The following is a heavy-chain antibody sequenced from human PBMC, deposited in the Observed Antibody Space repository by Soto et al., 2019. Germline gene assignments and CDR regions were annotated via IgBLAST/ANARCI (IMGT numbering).Heavy chain of an antibody. CDR2: INANSGNT. J-gene: IGHJ4*02. D-gene: IGHD3-3*01. CDR3: ARVLGQLRFLEWLSTDY. V-gene: IGHV1-18*01. CDR1: GYTFTSYG. Sequence: ASVKVSCKASGYTFTSYGISWVRQAPGQGLEWMGWINANSGNTNYAQKLQGRVTMTRNTSISTAYMELSSLRSDDTAVYYCARVLGQLRFLEWLSTDYWGQGTLVTVSS.